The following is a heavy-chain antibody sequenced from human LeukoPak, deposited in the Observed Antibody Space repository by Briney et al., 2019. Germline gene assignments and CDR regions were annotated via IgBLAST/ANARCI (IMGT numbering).Heavy chain of an antibody. V-gene: IGHV3-23*01. CDR3: AKLPYGSAYYYYMDV. D-gene: IGHD2-15*01. J-gene: IGHJ6*03. CDR2: ISGSGGST. Sequence: GGSLRLSCAASEFTFSNYAMTWVRQAPGKGLEWVSGISGSGGSTYYADSVKGRFTISRDNSKNTFGLQMNSLRAEDTAVYYCAKLPYGSAYYYYMDVWGKGTTVTVSS. CDR1: EFTFSNYA.